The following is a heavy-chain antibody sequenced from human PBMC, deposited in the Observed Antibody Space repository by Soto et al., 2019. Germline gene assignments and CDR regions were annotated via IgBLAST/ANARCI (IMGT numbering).Heavy chain of an antibody. J-gene: IGHJ4*02. CDR2: FDPEDGET. Sequence: ASVKVCCKVSGYTLTELSMHWVRQAPGKGLEWMGGFDPEDGETIYAQKFQGRVTMTEDTSTDTAYMELSSLRSEDTAVYYCATVVGLRKWLVGFDYWGQGTLVTVSS. CDR3: ATVVGLRKWLVGFDY. D-gene: IGHD6-19*01. V-gene: IGHV1-24*01. CDR1: GYTLTELS.